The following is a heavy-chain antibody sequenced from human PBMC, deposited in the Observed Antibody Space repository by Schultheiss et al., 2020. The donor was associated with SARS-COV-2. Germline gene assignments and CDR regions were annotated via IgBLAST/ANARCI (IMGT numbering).Heavy chain of an antibody. V-gene: IGHV3-73*01. CDR2: VRSKANNYAT. CDR3: TIYYSSSTYSFGY. J-gene: IGHJ4*02. CDR1: GFTFSGSA. Sequence: GESLKISCAASGFTFSGSAMHWVRQASGKGLEWVGRVRSKANNYATDYAASVRDRFIISRDDSKNTAYLQMNSLKTEDTAVYYCTIYYSSSTYSFGYWGQGTLVTVSS. D-gene: IGHD6-6*01.